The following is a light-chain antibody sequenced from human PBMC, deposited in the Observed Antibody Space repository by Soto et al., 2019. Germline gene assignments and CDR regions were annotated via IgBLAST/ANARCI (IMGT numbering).Light chain of an antibody. V-gene: IGLV2-14*01. Sequence: QSVLTQPASVSGSPGQSITISCTGTSSDVGGYNYVSWYQQHPGKAPKLTIYEVSNRPSGVSNRFSGSKSDNTASLTISGLQAEDEADYYCSSYTRSNTYVFGTGTKLTVL. J-gene: IGLJ1*01. CDR2: EVS. CDR1: SSDVGGYNY. CDR3: SSYTRSNTYV.